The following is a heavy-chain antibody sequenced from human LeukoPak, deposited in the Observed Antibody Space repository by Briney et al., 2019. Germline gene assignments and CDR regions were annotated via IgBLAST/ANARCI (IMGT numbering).Heavy chain of an antibody. D-gene: IGHD5-18*01. J-gene: IGHJ6*03. CDR2: IYYSGST. V-gene: IGHV4-39*07. CDR1: GGSISSSSYY. Sequence: SETLSLTCTVSGGSISSSSYYWGWIRQPPGKGLEWIANIYYSGSTYYNPSLKSRLTISVDTSKNQLSLKLSAVTAADTAVYYCARTTEGGYSYGSFYYYYMDVWGKGATVTISS. CDR3: ARTTEGGYSYGSFYYYYMDV.